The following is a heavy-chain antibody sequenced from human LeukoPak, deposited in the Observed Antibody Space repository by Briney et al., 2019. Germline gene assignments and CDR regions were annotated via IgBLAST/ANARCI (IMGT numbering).Heavy chain of an antibody. CDR1: GGSISSYY. D-gene: IGHD5-24*01. CDR2: IYYSGST. CDR3: VCRDGYNLVDY. J-gene: IGHJ4*02. V-gene: IGHV4-59*01. Sequence: PSETLSLTCTVSGGSISSYYWSWIRQPPGKGLEWIGYIYYSGSTNYNPSLKSRVTISVDTSKNQFSLKLSSVTAADTAVYYCVCRDGYNLVDYRGQGTLVTVSS.